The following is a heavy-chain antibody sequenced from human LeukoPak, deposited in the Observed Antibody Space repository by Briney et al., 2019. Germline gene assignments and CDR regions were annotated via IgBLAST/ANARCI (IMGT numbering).Heavy chain of an antibody. CDR2: IIAIFGTA. J-gene: IGHJ3*02. CDR3: ARVNYLWKGAFDI. V-gene: IGHV1-69*13. CDR1: GVTFSSYA. Sequence: ASVKVSRKASGVTFSSYAISWVRQAPGQGLEWMGGIIAIFGTANYAQKFQGRVTITADESTSTAYMELSSLRSEDTAVYYCARVNYLWKGAFDIWGQGTMVTVSS. D-gene: IGHD5-24*01.